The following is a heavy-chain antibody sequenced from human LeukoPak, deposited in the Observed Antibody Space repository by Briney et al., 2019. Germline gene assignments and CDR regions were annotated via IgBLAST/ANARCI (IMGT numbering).Heavy chain of an antibody. CDR2: INHSGIT. CDR1: GGSFSGYF. CDR3: ARSGTALDLDY. D-gene: IGHD5-18*01. Sequence: SETLSLTCAVYGGSFSGYFWSWIRQPPGKGLEWIGEINHSGITHYNPSLKSRVTISVDTSKNQFSLKMNSVTAADTAVYYCARSGTALDLDYWGQGTLLTVSS. V-gene: IGHV4-34*01. J-gene: IGHJ4*02.